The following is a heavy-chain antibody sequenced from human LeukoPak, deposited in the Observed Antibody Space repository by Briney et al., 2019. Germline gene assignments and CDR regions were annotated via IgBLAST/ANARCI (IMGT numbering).Heavy chain of an antibody. V-gene: IGHV3-48*03. CDR1: GFTFSSYE. D-gene: IGHD3-10*02. CDR3: AELGITMIGGV. CDR2: ISSSGSTI. Sequence: GGSLRLSCAASGFTFSSYEMNWVPQAPRKGLEWVSYISSSGSTIYYADSVKGRFTISRDNAKNSLYLQMNSLRAEDTAVYYCAELGITMIGGVWGKGTTVSISS. J-gene: IGHJ6*04.